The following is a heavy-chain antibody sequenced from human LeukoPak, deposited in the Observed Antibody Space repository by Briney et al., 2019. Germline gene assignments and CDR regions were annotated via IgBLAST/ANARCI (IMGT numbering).Heavy chain of an antibody. CDR2: INHSGST. D-gene: IGHD6-19*01. V-gene: IGHV4-34*01. CDR1: GGSFSGYY. J-gene: IGHJ4*02. Sequence: SETLSLTCAVYGGSFSGYYWSWIRQPPGKGLEWIGEINHSGSTNYNPSLKSRVTISVDTSKNQFSLKLSSVTAADTAGYYCARGIAVAGTPRFDYWGQGTLVTVSS. CDR3: ARGIAVAGTPRFDY.